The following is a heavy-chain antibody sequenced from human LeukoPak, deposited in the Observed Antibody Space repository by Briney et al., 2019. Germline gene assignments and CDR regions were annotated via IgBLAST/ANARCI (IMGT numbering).Heavy chain of an antibody. J-gene: IGHJ6*03. CDR3: GSHDFWSANPNKYMDV. V-gene: IGHV3-11*04. D-gene: IGHD3-3*01. CDR2: ISSSGSTI. Sequence: GGSLRLSCAASGFTFSDYYMSWIRQAPGKGLEWVSYISSSGSTIYYADSVKGRFTISRDNAKNSLYLQMNSLRAEDTAVYYCGSHDFWSANPNKYMDVWGKGTTVTVSS. CDR1: GFTFSDYY.